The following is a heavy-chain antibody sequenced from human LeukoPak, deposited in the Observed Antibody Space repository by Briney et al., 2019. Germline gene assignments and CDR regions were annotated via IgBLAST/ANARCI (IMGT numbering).Heavy chain of an antibody. Sequence: PSETLSLTCTVSGYSISSGYYWGWIRQSPETGLEWIGSFYQSGSTYYNPSLKSRVTISVDTSKNQFSLKLSSVTAADTAVYYCASHYGSGSFYSPFDYWGQGTLVTVSS. CDR3: ASHYGSGSFYSPFDY. V-gene: IGHV4-38-2*02. CDR2: FYQSGST. J-gene: IGHJ4*02. D-gene: IGHD3-10*01. CDR1: GYSISSGYY.